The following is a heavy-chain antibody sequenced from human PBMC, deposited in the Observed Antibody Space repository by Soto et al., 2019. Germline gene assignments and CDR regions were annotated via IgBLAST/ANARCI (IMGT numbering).Heavy chain of an antibody. CDR1: GYTFTSYD. CDR2: MNPNSGNT. D-gene: IGHD3-16*01. V-gene: IGHV1-8*01. CDR3: ARELTSRAVDY. J-gene: IGHJ4*02. Sequence: QVQLVQSGAEVKKPGASVKVSCKASGYTFTSYDINGVRQATGQGLEWMGWMNPNSGNTGYAQRFQGRVTMTTNTSISTAYMELNSLRSEDTAVYYCARELTSRAVDYWGQGTLVTVSS.